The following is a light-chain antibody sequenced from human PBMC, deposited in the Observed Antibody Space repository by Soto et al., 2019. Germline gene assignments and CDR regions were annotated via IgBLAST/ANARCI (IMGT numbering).Light chain of an antibody. CDR1: QSVLYSSNNKNY. Sequence: DIVMTQSPDSLAVSLGERATINCKSSQSVLYSSNNKNYLAWYQQKPGQPPKLLIYWASTRESGVPDRFSGSGSGTDFTLTISSLQAEDVAVYYCQQYYSTPFTCGPGTKVGIK. CDR2: WAS. J-gene: IGKJ3*01. V-gene: IGKV4-1*01. CDR3: QQYYSTPFT.